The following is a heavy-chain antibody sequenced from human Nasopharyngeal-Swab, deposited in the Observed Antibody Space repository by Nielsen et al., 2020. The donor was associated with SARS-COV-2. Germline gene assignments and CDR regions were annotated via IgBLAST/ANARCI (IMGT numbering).Heavy chain of an antibody. CDR1: GGSMSNFH. V-gene: IGHV4-59*08. CDR3: ARRLGLRAPFDY. CDR2: VYDSGST. D-gene: IGHD5/OR15-5a*01. Sequence: GSLRLSCTVSGGSMSNFHWSWIRLSPGKGLERIGYVYDSGSTKYDPSLNSRVTISVDTSKTQFSLKVRSVTAADTAVYFCARRLGLRAPFDYWGQGTLVTVSS. J-gene: IGHJ4*02.